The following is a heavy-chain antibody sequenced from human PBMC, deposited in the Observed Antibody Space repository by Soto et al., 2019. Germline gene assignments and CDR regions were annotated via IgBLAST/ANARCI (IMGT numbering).Heavy chain of an antibody. CDR3: ASGRVRDADTKYNWFDP. V-gene: IGHV4-34*01. CDR1: GGSFSGYY. CDR2: INHSGST. D-gene: IGHD3-10*01. Sequence: SETLSLTCAVYGGSFSGYYWSWIRQPPGKGLEWIGEINHSGSTNYNPSLKSRVTISVDTSKNQFSLKLSSVTAADTAVYYCASGRVRDADTKYNWFDPWGQGTLVTVSS. J-gene: IGHJ5*02.